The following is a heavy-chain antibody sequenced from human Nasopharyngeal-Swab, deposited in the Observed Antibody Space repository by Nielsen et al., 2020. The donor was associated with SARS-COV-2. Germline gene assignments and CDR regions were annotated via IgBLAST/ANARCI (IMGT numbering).Heavy chain of an antibody. CDR1: GFTISTNG. Sequence: GGSLRLSCAASGFTISTNGMHWVRQAPGKGLEWLAYISSSSSKSYYADSAKGRFTISRDNHKKSLFLQMNSLRDEETAVYYCARDVAIVGATLDNWGQGTLVTVSS. J-gene: IGHJ4*02. V-gene: IGHV3-48*02. D-gene: IGHD1-26*01. CDR3: ARDVAIVGATLDN. CDR2: ISSSSSKS.